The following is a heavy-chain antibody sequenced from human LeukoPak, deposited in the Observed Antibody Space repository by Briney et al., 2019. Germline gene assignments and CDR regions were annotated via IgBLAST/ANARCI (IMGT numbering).Heavy chain of an antibody. Sequence: GASVKVSCKASGYTFTSYYMHWVRQAPGQGLEWMGVINPSGGSPSYAQKFQGRVTMTRDTSTSTVYMELSSLRSEDTAVYYCARDHVLGYVGIDYWGQGTLVTVSS. D-gene: IGHD1-26*01. J-gene: IGHJ4*02. CDR3: ARDHVLGYVGIDY. CDR2: INPSGGSP. V-gene: IGHV1-46*01. CDR1: GYTFTSYY.